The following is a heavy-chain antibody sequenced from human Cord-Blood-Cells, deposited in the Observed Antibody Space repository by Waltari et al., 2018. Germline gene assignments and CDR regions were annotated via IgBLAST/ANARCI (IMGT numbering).Heavy chain of an antibody. CDR3: ARGSEIYYDSSGYFRYYYGMDV. D-gene: IGHD3-22*01. J-gene: IGHJ6*02. CDR2: IIPIFGTA. Sequence: QVQLVQSGAEVKKPGSSVKVSCKASGCTFSSYAISWVRQAPGQGLEWMGGIIPIFGTANYAQKFQGRVTITADESTSTAYMELSSLRSEDTAVYYCARGSEIYYDSSGYFRYYYGMDVWGQGTTVTVSS. CDR1: GCTFSSYA. V-gene: IGHV1-69*01.